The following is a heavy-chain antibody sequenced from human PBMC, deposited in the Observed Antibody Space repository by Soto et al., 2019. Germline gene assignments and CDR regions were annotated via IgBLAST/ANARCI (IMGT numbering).Heavy chain of an antibody. CDR2: ISYDGSNK. CDR3: AKGGDYSSLSYGMDV. Sequence: GGSLRLSCAASGFTFSSYGMHWVRQAPGKGLEWVAVISYDGSNKYYADSVKGRFTISRDNSKNTLYLQMNSLRAEDTAVYYCAKGGDYSSLSYGMDVWGQGTTVTVSS. D-gene: IGHD2-21*02. V-gene: IGHV3-30*18. J-gene: IGHJ6*02. CDR1: GFTFSSYG.